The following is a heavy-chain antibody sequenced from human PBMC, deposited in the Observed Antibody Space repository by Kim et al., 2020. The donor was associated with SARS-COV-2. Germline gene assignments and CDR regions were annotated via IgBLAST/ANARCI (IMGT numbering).Heavy chain of an antibody. V-gene: IGHV4-59*01. D-gene: IGHD4-17*01. Sequence: SLKSRDALSVDTSKNQFSLKLSSVTAADTAVYYCARIQSDYGDYYNWFDPWGQGTLVTVSS. CDR3: ARIQSDYGDYYNWFDP. J-gene: IGHJ5*02.